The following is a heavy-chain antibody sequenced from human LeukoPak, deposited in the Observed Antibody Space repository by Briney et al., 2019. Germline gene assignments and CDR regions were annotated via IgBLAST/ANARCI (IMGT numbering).Heavy chain of an antibody. V-gene: IGHV4-39*07. CDR3: ARIRSGAMVRGVMAGVYYFDY. Sequence: SETLSLTCTVSGGSISSGCYYWIWIRQPPGKGREWIGEINYSGSTNYNPSLKSRVTISVDTSKNQFSLKLSSVTAADTAVYYCARIRSGAMVRGVMAGVYYFDYWGQGTLVTVSS. D-gene: IGHD3-10*01. J-gene: IGHJ4*02. CDR1: GGSISSGCYY. CDR2: INYSGST.